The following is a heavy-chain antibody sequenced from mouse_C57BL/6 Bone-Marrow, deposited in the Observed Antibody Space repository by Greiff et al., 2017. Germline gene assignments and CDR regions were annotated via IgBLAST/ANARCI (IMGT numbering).Heavy chain of an antibody. CDR1: GFTFSSYA. CDR3: TREVVVTTLDWYYDV. Sequence: EVKLVESGAGLVKPGGSLKLSCAASGFTFSSYAMSWVRQTPEKRLEWVAYISSGGEYIYYADTVKGSFTISRDNARNTLYLQLSSLKSEDTAMYYCTREVVVTTLDWYYDVWGTGTTVTVSS. J-gene: IGHJ1*03. CDR2: ISSGGEYI. V-gene: IGHV5-9-1*02. D-gene: IGHD2-12*01.